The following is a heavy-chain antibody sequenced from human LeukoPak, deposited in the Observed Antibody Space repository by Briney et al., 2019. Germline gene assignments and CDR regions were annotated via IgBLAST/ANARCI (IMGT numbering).Heavy chain of an antibody. CDR1: GGTFSRYA. D-gene: IGHD3-22*01. CDR3: ARDAAIYNNSAYYYLW. CDR2: ITPIFGTA. Sequence: SVKVSCKASGGTFSRYAISWVRQAPGQGLEWMGGITPIFGTANYAQKFQGRVTITADESSSTAYMELRRLRSEDTAVYYCARDAAIYNNSAYYYLWWGQGTLVTVSS. V-gene: IGHV1-69*01. J-gene: IGHJ4*02.